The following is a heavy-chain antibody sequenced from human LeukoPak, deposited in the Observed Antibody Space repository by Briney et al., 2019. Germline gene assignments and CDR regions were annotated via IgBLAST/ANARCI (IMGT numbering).Heavy chain of an antibody. V-gene: IGHV4-38-2*02. D-gene: IGHD3-22*01. CDR1: GYSISSGYY. CDR2: IYHSGST. Sequence: PSETLSLTCTVSGYSISSGYYWGWIRQPPGKGLEWIGSIYHSGSTYYNPSLKSRVTISVDTSKNQFSLKLSSVTAADTAVYYCARGRLRYYYDSSGTFDYWGQGTLVTVSS. J-gene: IGHJ4*02. CDR3: ARGRLRYYYDSSGTFDY.